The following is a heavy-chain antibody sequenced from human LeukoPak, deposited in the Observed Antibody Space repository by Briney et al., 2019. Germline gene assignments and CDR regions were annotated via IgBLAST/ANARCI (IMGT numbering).Heavy chain of an antibody. CDR3: AREDWANDY. CDR1: GFTFTTYW. D-gene: IGHD3/OR15-3a*01. Sequence: GGSLRLSCAASGFTFTTYWMTCGRQAPGKGLEWVANIKQDGSQKYYVDSVKRRVTISRDNAKNSLYLQMNSLKAEDTAVYYCAREDWANDYWGQGTLVTVCS. J-gene: IGHJ4*02. CDR2: IKQDGSQK. V-gene: IGHV3-7*01.